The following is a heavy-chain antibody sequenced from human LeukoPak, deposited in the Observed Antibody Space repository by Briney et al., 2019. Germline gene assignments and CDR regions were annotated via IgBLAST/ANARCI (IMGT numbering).Heavy chain of an antibody. CDR1: GFTFSNYA. V-gene: IGHV3-23*01. CDR3: AKTAEYYGSGNIDY. D-gene: IGHD3-10*01. J-gene: IGHJ4*02. Sequence: GGSLRLSCAASGFTFSNYAMSWVRQAPGKGLDWVSSINFSGGDSTYYADSVKGRFTISRDNSKNTLYLQMNSLRAEDTAIYYCAKTAEYYGSGNIDYWGQGTLVTVSS. CDR2: INFSGGDST.